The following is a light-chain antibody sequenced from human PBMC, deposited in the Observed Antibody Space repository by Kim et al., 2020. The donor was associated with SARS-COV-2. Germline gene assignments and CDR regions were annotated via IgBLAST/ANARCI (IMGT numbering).Light chain of an antibody. CDR3: CSYAVSGTYV. Sequence: GQSITISCTGTSSDVGSYNLVSWYQQHPGKAPKVMIYEVSKRPSGVSNRFSGSKSRNTASLTISGLQAEDEADYYCCSYAVSGTYVFGTGTKVTVL. J-gene: IGLJ1*01. CDR2: EVS. V-gene: IGLV2-23*02. CDR1: SSDVGSYNL.